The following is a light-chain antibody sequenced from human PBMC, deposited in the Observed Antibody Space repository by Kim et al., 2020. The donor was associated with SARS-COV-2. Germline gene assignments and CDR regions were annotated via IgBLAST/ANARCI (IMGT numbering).Light chain of an antibody. J-gene: IGLJ3*02. CDR3: TSYAGGGAWV. CDR1: SSDVVAYTY. V-gene: IGLV2-14*03. Sequence: GQSITISCTGTSSDVVAYTYVSWYQQHPGKAPQLMIYNVANRPSGVSSRFSGSKSGNTASLTISGLQAEDEAHYSCTSYAGGGAWVFGGGTQLTVL. CDR2: NVA.